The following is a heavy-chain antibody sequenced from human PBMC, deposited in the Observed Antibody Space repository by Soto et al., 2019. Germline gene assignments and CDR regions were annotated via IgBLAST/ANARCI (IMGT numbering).Heavy chain of an antibody. CDR3: ARGANGYYYFDH. V-gene: IGHV3-74*01. D-gene: IGHD3-22*01. Sequence: GGSLRLSCAASGFSLGDHWMHWVRQAPGEGLVWLSRITRDGSITNYADSVEGRFTISRDNAKNTLYLQVNSLRAEDTAAYFCARGANGYYYFDHWGQGTLVTVSS. CDR2: ITRDGSIT. J-gene: IGHJ4*02. CDR1: GFSLGDHW.